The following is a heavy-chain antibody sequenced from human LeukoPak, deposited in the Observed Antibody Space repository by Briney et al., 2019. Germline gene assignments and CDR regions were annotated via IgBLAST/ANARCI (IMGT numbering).Heavy chain of an antibody. Sequence: GGSLRLSCEGSGFSFSTYGMHWVRQAPGKGLEWVTFIRYDGSHKYYADSVKGRFTISRDDSKNTLYLQMNSLRPEDTAVYYCAKDEFGSGSYLVPDFWGQGTLVTVSS. CDR3: AKDEFGSGSYLVPDF. D-gene: IGHD3-10*01. J-gene: IGHJ4*02. V-gene: IGHV3-30*02. CDR2: IRYDGSHK. CDR1: GFSFSTYG.